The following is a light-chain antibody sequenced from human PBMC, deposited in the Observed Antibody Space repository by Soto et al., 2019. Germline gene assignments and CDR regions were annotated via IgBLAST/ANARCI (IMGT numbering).Light chain of an antibody. CDR3: QEYDSYRT. Sequence: DIQITNCPCPLSTSVGNRVTTTRRASHSIRNWLAWYQQKAGKAPNLLIYKASTLESGVPSRFSGSGSGTEFTLTISSLQPDDSATYYCQEYDSYRTFGQGTKVDLK. CDR1: HSIRNW. J-gene: IGKJ1*01. CDR2: KAS. V-gene: IGKV1-5*03.